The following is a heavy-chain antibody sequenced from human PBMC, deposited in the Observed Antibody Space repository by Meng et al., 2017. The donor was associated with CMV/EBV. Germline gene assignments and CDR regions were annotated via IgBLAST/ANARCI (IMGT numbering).Heavy chain of an antibody. J-gene: IGHJ6*02. D-gene: IGHD6-25*01. CDR2: ISSSSSYI. V-gene: IGHV3-21*01. Sequence: GESLKISCAASGFTFSSYSMNWVRQAPGKGLEWVSSISSSSSYIYYADSVKGRFTISRDNAKNSLYLQMNSLRAEDTAVYYCARERLSLYYYYGMDVWGQGTTVTVSS. CDR3: ARERLSLYYYYGMDV. CDR1: GFTFSSYS.